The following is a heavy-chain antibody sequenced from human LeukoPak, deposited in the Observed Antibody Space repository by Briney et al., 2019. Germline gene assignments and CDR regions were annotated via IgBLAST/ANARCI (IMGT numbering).Heavy chain of an antibody. D-gene: IGHD3-9*01. CDR2: ITATGGTK. J-gene: IGHJ4*02. V-gene: IGHV3-23*01. CDR3: AKEPGHNYDIFDY. Sequence: GGSLRLSCAASGFSFYGYAMSWVRQVPGKGLKWVATITATGGTKFYADSVKGRFTISRDNSKNTLYLQMNSLRAEDTAVYYCAKEPGHNYDIFDYWGQGTLVTVSS. CDR1: GFSFYGYA.